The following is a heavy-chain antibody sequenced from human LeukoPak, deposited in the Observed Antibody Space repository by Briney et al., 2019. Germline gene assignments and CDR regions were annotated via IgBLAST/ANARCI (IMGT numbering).Heavy chain of an antibody. CDR2: ISYDGSNK. CDR1: GFTFSSYG. V-gene: IGHV3-30*18. J-gene: IGHJ6*02. CDR3: AKDGFGYCSGGSCYPLKYYYGMDV. D-gene: IGHD2-15*01. Sequence: GRPLRLSCAASGFTFSSYGMHWVRQAPGKRLEWVAVISYDGSNKYYEDYVKGRFTISRDNSKNTLYLQMNSLRAEDTAVYYCAKDGFGYCSGGSCYPLKYYYGMDVWGQGTTVTVSS.